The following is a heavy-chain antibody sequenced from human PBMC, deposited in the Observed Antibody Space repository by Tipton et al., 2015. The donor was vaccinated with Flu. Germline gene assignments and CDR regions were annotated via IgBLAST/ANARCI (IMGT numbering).Heavy chain of an antibody. J-gene: IGHJ5*02. CDR1: GGSITGYY. D-gene: IGHD5-18*01. CDR3: ARVDVEEVTAMGFDP. Sequence: TLSLTCTVSGGSITGYYWSWIRQPPGRGLEWIAYIYSSGSSINYNPSVESRVTISVDKSKNQFSLRLSSVTAADTAVYYCARVDVEEVTAMGFDPWGQGTLVTVSS. CDR2: IYSSGSS. V-gene: IGHV4-59*12.